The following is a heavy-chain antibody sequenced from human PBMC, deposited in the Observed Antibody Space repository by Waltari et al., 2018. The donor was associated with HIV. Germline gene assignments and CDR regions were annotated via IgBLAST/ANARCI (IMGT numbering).Heavy chain of an antibody. Sequence: QVQLVQSGAEVKQPGASVQVSCKASGYTFTSYDIHWVRPATGPGLEWMGWMNPNSGNTGYAQKFQGRVTMTRNTSISTAYMELSSLRSEDTAVYYCARASYSSSWFSRADFDYWGQGTLVTVSS. CDR3: ARASYSSSWFSRADFDY. J-gene: IGHJ4*02. V-gene: IGHV1-8*01. CDR2: MNPNSGNT. D-gene: IGHD6-13*01. CDR1: GYTFTSYD.